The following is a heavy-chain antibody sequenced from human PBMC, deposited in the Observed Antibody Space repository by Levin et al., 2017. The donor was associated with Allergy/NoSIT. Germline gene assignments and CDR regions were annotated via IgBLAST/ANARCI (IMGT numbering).Heavy chain of an antibody. D-gene: IGHD5/OR15-5a*01. CDR3: ARFMSSTNTFDY. CDR1: GFTFSSYW. CDR2: IKQLGSEK. Sequence: GESLKISCAAVGFTFSSYWMSWVRQAPGKGLEWVASIKQLGSEKYYVDSVKGRFTISRDNAKNSLYLQMSSLRVEDTAVYYCARFMSSTNTFDYWGQGTLVTVSS. J-gene: IGHJ4*02. V-gene: IGHV3-7*01.